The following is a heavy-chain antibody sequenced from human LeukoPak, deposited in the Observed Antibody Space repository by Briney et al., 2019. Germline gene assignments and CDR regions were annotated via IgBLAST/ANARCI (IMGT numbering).Heavy chain of an antibody. CDR1: GFTFSSYW. CDR3: VRDNAYKFDY. CDR2: INTDGIST. D-gene: IGHD5-24*01. Sequence: PGGSLRLSCAGSGFTFSSYWMHWVRQAPGKGLVWVSRINTDGISTSYADSVKGRFTISRDNANNTLYLQMNSLRVEDTAVYYCVRDNAYKFDYWGQGTLVTVSS. V-gene: IGHV3-74*01. J-gene: IGHJ4*02.